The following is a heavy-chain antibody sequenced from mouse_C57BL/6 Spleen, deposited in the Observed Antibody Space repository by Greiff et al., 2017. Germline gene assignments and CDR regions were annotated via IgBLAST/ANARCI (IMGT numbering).Heavy chain of an antibody. CDR2: ILPGSGST. V-gene: IGHV1-9*01. D-gene: IGHD1-1*01. CDR3: ARWSTTVEGHFDY. CDR1: GYTFTGYW. Sequence: QVQLQQSGAELMKPGASVKLSCKATGYTFTGYWIEWVKQRPGHGLEWIGEILPGSGSTNYNEKFKGKATFTADTSSNTAYMQLSRLNTEASAIYYCARWSTTVEGHFDYWGQGTTLTVSS. J-gene: IGHJ2*01.